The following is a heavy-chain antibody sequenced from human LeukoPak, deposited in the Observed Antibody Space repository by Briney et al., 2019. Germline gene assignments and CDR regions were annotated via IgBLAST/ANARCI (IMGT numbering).Heavy chain of an antibody. D-gene: IGHD5-18*01. CDR2: ISNDGSST. CDR1: GFTLSSYY. CDR3: ARDGYSYGFDY. V-gene: IGHV3-74*01. Sequence: PGGSLRLSCVASGFTLSSYYMFWVRQVPGKGLVYVSFISNDGSSTGYADSVKGRFTVSRDNAKKTMYLQMNSLGAEDTAVYYCARDGYSYGFDYWGQGTLVTVSS. J-gene: IGHJ4*02.